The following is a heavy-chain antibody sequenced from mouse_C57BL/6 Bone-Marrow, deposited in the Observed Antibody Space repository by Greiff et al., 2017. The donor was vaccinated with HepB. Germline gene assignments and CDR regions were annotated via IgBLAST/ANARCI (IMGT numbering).Heavy chain of an antibody. Sequence: QVQLQQPGAELVMPGASVKLSCKASGYTFTSYWMHWVKQRPGQGLEWIGEIDHSDSYTNYNQKFKGKSTLTVDKSSSTAYMQLSSLTSADSAVYYCAREGNYGAMDYWGQGTSVTVSS. D-gene: IGHD2-1*01. CDR2: IDHSDSYT. V-gene: IGHV1-69*01. CDR1: GYTFTSYW. J-gene: IGHJ4*01. CDR3: AREGNYGAMDY.